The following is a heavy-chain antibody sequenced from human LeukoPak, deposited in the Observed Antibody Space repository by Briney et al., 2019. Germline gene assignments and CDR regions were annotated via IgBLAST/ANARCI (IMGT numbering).Heavy chain of an antibody. D-gene: IGHD5-12*01. CDR3: VKSGYSTSYDVDY. CDR1: GFTFSTYS. Sequence: GSLRLTCSVSGFTFSTYSMHWGRQPPAQGLEFLSSINSNGDSPYHAASLKGRFTISGDNSRSRLYLQMRSLRPEDTAVYYCVKSGYSTSYDVDYWGQGTLVTVSS. CDR2: INSNGDSP. J-gene: IGHJ4*02. V-gene: IGHV3-64D*09.